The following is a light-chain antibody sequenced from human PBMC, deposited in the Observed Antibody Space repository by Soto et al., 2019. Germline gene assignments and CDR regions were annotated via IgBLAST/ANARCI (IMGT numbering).Light chain of an antibody. CDR2: DAS. Sequence: EFVLTQSPGTLSLSPGERATLSCRASQTVRNNYLAWYQQKPGQAPRLLIYDASSRATGIPDRFSGGGSGTDFTLTISRLEPEDFAVYYCQQYGSSPTFGQGTKLETK. CDR1: QTVRNNY. J-gene: IGKJ2*01. CDR3: QQYGSSPT. V-gene: IGKV3-20*01.